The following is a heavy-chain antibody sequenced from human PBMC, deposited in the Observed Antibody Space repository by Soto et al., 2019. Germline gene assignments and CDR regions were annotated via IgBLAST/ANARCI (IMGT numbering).Heavy chain of an antibody. CDR1: GFSISRSA. CDR2: IAYDGSKK. Sequence: QVQLVESGGGVVQPGTSLRLSCAASGFSISRSAMHWVSQAPGKGLEWVAVIAYDGSKKWYEDSAKGRFTISRDNSKNSLYQDMSSLRAEETAIYFCARALQAGDDNDNWFAPWGQGTLVTVSS. J-gene: IGHJ5*02. D-gene: IGHD1-1*01. CDR3: ARALQAGDDNDNWFAP. V-gene: IGHV3-30-3*01.